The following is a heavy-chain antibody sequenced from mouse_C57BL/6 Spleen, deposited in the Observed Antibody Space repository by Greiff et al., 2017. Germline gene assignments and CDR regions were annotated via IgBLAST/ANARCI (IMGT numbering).Heavy chain of an antibody. Sequence: EVKLQQSGPELVKPGASVKISCKASGYTFTDYYMNWVKQSHGKSLEWIGDINPNNGGTSYNQKFKGKATLTVDKSSSTAYMELRSLTSEDSAVYYCARPYYYGSSGFAYWGQGTLVTVSA. CDR2: INPNNGGT. D-gene: IGHD1-1*01. J-gene: IGHJ3*01. V-gene: IGHV1-26*01. CDR1: GYTFTDYY. CDR3: ARPYYYGSSGFAY.